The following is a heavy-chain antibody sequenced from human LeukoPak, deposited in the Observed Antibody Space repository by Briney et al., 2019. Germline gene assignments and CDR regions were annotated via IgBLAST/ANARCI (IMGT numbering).Heavy chain of an antibody. CDR1: GGSISSYY. J-gene: IGHJ6*03. V-gene: IGHV4-59*01. CDR3: ARGSMGYYDFWSGYPMDV. CDR2: IYYSGST. D-gene: IGHD3-3*01. Sequence: SETLSLTCTVSGGSISSYYWSWIRQPPGKGLEWIGYIYYSGSTNYNPSLKSRVTISVDTSKNQFSLKLSSVTAADTAVYYCARGSMGYYDFWSGYPMDVWGKGTTVTVSS.